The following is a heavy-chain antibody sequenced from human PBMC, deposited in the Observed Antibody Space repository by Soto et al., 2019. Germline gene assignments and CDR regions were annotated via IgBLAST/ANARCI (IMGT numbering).Heavy chain of an antibody. D-gene: IGHD5-18*01. CDR1: GFTFSSYS. J-gene: IGHJ6*02. CDR2: ISSSSSYI. CDR3: ARDPVLDVDTAPGV. Sequence: PGGSLRLSCAASGFTFSSYSMNWVRQAPGKGLEWVSSISSSSSYIYYADSVKGRFTISRDNAKNSLYLQMNSLRAEDTAVYYCARDPVLDVDTAPGVWGQGTTVTVSS. V-gene: IGHV3-21*01.